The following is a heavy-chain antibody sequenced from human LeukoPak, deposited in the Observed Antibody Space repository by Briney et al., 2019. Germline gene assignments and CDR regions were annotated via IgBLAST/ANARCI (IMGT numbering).Heavy chain of an antibody. CDR3: ARRAGLRYFDWFKY. CDR1: GGSISSYY. J-gene: IGHJ4*02. D-gene: IGHD3-9*01. V-gene: IGHV4-34*01. CDR2: INHSGST. Sequence: PSETLSLTCTVSGGSISSYYWSWIRQPPGKGLEWIGEINHSGSTNYNPSLKSRVTISVDTSKNQFSLKLSSVTAADTAVYYCARRAGLRYFDWFKYWGQGTLVTVSS.